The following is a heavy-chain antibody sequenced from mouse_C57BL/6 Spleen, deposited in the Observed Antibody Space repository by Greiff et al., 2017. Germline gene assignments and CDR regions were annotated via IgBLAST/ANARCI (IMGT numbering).Heavy chain of an antibody. CDR2: IYPGDGDT. J-gene: IGHJ2*01. V-gene: IGHV1-80*01. D-gene: IGHD4-1*01. CDR3: AKERANWDYFDY. Sequence: QVQLQQSGAELVKPGASVKISCKASGYAFSSYWMNWVKQRPGKGLEWIGQIYPGDGDTNYNGKFKGKATLTADKSSSTAYMQLSSLTSEDSAVYYCAKERANWDYFDYWGQGTTLTVSS. CDR1: GYAFSSYW.